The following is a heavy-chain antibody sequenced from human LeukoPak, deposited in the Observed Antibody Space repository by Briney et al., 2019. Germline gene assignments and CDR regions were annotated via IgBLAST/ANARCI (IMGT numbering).Heavy chain of an antibody. Sequence: SETLSLTCTVSGDSISSGFYFWGWIRQPPGKGLEWIGEISYSGNAYYNPSLKSRVTISMDTSKNQFFLNLNSVTASDTAVYYCARRSPLGALTPAHYYEHCGPGTLVTVAS. J-gene: IGHJ4*02. CDR1: GDSISSGFYF. V-gene: IGHV4-39*01. CDR3: ARRSPLGALTPAHYYEH. CDR2: ISYSGNA. D-gene: IGHD3-10*01.